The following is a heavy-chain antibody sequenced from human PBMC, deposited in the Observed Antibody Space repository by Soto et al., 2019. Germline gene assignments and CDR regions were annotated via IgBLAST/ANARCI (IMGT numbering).Heavy chain of an antibody. CDR2: ISAYNGNT. V-gene: IGHV1-18*01. Sequence: GASVKVSCKASGYTFTSDGISWVRQAPGQGLEWMGWISAYNGNTNYAQKLQGRVTMTTDTSTSTAYMELRSLRYDDTAVYYCARGPRTPKFFGVVISLCHYYYYSGMDVWGQGTTVTVSS. CDR3: ARGPRTPKFFGVVISLCHYYYYSGMDV. D-gene: IGHD3-3*01. CDR1: GYTFTSDG. J-gene: IGHJ6*02.